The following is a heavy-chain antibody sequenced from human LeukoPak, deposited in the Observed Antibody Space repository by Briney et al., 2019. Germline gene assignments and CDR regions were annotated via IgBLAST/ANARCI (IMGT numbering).Heavy chain of an antibody. J-gene: IGHJ4*02. Sequence: GASVKVFCKASGGTFSSYTISWERQAPGQGLEWMGRIIPILGIANYAQKFQGRVTITADKSTSTAYMELSSLRSEDTAVYYCARDAGTTRGHTIDYWGQGTLVTVSS. CDR1: GGTFSSYT. CDR2: IIPILGIA. CDR3: ARDAGTTRGHTIDY. V-gene: IGHV1-69*04. D-gene: IGHD1-1*01.